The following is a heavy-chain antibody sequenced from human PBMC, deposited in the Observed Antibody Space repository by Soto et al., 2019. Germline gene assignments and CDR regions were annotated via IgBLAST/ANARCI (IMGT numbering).Heavy chain of an antibody. CDR2: IIPIFGTA. J-gene: IGHJ6*02. CDR3: ARGSSSFHEYYYYYYGMDV. Sequence: QVQLVQSGAEVKKPGSSVNVSCKASGGTFSSYAISWVRQAPGQGLEWMGGIIPIFGTANYAQKFQGRVTITADESTSTAYMELSSLRSEDTAVYYCARGSSSFHEYYYYYYGMDVWGQGTTVTVSS. V-gene: IGHV1-69*01. CDR1: GGTFSSYA. D-gene: IGHD6-6*01.